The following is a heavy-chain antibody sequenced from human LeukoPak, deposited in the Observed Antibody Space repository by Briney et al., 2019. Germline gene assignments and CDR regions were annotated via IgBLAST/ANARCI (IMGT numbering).Heavy chain of an antibody. CDR2: INHSGST. Sequence: PSETLSLTCAVYGGSFSGYYWSWIRQPPGKGLEWIGEINHSGSTNYNPSLKSRVTISVDTSKNQFSLKLSSVTAADTAVYYCARGRREWPPYYFDYWGQGTLVTVSS. D-gene: IGHD3-3*01. CDR3: ARGRREWPPYYFDY. J-gene: IGHJ4*02. CDR1: GGSFSGYY. V-gene: IGHV4-34*01.